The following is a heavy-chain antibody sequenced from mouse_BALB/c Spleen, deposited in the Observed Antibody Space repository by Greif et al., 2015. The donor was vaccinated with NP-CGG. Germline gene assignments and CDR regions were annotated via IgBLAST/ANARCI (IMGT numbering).Heavy chain of an antibody. CDR2: ISNGGGST. Sequence: EVKLVESGGGLVQPGGSLKLSCAASGFTFSSYTMSWVRQTPEKRLEWVAYISNGGGSTYYPDTVKGRFTISRDNAKNTLYLQMSSLKSEDTAMYYCARIYYYAMDYWGQGTSVTVSS. CDR3: ARIYYYAMDY. CDR1: GFTFSSYT. J-gene: IGHJ4*01. V-gene: IGHV5-12-2*01.